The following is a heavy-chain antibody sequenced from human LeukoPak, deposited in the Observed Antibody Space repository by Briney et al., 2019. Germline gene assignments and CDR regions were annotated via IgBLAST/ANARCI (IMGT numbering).Heavy chain of an antibody. V-gene: IGHV3-30*18. D-gene: IGHD3-10*01. CDR1: GFTFSSYG. J-gene: IGHJ4*02. CDR3: ANTWFGELFRFDY. Sequence: GGSLRLSCAASGFTFSSYGMHWVRQAPGKGLEWVAVISYDGSNKYYADSVKGRFTISRDNSKNTLYLQMNSLRAEDTAVYYCANTWFGELFRFDYWGQGTLVTVSS. CDR2: ISYDGSNK.